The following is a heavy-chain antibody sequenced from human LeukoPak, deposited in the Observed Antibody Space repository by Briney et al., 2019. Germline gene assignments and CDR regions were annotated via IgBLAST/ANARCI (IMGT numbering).Heavy chain of an antibody. CDR2: ISGSGGST. V-gene: IGHV3-23*01. D-gene: IGHD6-13*01. CDR3: AKMIAAAGGPIGAFDI. CDR1: GFTFSSYS. J-gene: IGHJ3*02. Sequence: PGGSLRLSCAASGFTFSSYSMNWVRQTPGKGLEWVSAISGSGGSTYYADSVKGRFTISRDNSKNTLYLQMNSLRAEDTAVYYCAKMIAAAGGPIGAFDIWGQGTMVTVSS.